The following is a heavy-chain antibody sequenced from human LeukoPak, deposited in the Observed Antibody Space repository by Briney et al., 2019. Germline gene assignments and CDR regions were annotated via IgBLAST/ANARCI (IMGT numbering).Heavy chain of an antibody. D-gene: IGHD4-17*01. Sequence: GGSLRLSCAASGFTFSTYEMNWVRQAPGKGLEWVSYISSSGGTIYYADSVKGRFTISRDNAKNSLYLQMHSLRAEDTAVYYCARGDGALDYWGQGTLVTVSS. CDR3: ARGDGALDY. V-gene: IGHV3-48*03. J-gene: IGHJ4*02. CDR2: ISSSGGTI. CDR1: GFTFSTYE.